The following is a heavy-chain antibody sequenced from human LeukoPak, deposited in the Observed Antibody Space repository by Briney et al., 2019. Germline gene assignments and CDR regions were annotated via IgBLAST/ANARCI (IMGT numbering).Heavy chain of an antibody. CDR2: LSGSGGGT. J-gene: IGHJ4*02. V-gene: IGHV3-23*01. D-gene: IGHD3-10*01. CDR3: AKRGVVIRVFLVGFHKEAYYFDS. Sequence: VRQAPGKGLEWVAGLSGSGGGTNNADSVQGRFTISRDNPKNTLYLQMNSLRAEDTAVYFCAKRGVVIRVFLVGFHKEAYYFDSWGQGALVTVSS.